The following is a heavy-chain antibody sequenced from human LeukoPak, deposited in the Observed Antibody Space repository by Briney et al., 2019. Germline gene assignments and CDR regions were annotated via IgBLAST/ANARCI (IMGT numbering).Heavy chain of an antibody. V-gene: IGHV4-59*01. CDR2: IYYSGST. D-gene: IGHD3-22*01. CDR1: GGSISSYY. Sequence: SETLSLTCTVSGGSISSYYWSWIRQPPGKGLEWIGYIYYSGSTNYNPSLKSRVTISVDTSKNQFSLKLSSVTAADTAVYYCARGTNYYDSSGYYFDYWGQGTLVTVSS. CDR3: ARGTNYYDSSGYYFDY. J-gene: IGHJ4*02.